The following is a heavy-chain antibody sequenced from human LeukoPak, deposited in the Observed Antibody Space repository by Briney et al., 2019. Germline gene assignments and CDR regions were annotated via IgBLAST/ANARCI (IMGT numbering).Heavy chain of an antibody. D-gene: IGHD6-13*01. CDR2: IRSRAYGGTT. J-gene: IGHJ4*02. Sequence: GGSLRLSCTASGFTFGDYAMSWFRQAPGKGLEWVGFIRSRAYGGTTEYAASVKGRFTISRDDSKSIAYLQMNSLKTEDTAVYYCTRVATPRLLYSSSQGDFDYWGQGTLVTVSS. CDR3: TRVATPRLLYSSSQGDFDY. V-gene: IGHV3-49*03. CDR1: GFTFGDYA.